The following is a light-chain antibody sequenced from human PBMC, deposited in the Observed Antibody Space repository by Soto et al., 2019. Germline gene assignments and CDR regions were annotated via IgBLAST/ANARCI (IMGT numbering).Light chain of an antibody. CDR2: DVS. Sequence: VIITCRASQTVERWMAWYQQKPGKAPKLLISDVSTLERGVPSRFSGSGSATEFTLTISGLQPDDFAPYYCQQYKDYVYPFGQGTKADIK. J-gene: IGKJ2*01. CDR1: QTVERW. V-gene: IGKV1-5*01. CDR3: QQYKDYVYP.